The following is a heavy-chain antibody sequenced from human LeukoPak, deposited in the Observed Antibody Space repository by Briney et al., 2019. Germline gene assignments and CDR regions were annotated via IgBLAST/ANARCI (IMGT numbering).Heavy chain of an antibody. J-gene: IGHJ1*01. D-gene: IGHD3-10*01. Sequence: SVKVSCKASGVTFSGYAFSWVRQAPGQGLEWMGGIIPMFGRTNYAQTFQGRVTITADESTSTAYMELTSLRSDDTAVYYCARDQGLWFGELLPHGEYFQHWGQGTPVTVSS. CDR1: GVTFSGYA. CDR3: ARDQGLWFGELLPHGEYFQH. CDR2: IIPMFGRT. V-gene: IGHV1-69*13.